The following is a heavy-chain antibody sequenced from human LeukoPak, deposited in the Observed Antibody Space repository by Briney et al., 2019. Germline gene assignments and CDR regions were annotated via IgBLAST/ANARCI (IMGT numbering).Heavy chain of an antibody. CDR1: GYTFTGYY. CDR3: AIDISPTLRLGGDYYYYGMDV. J-gene: IGHJ6*02. V-gene: IGHV1-2*02. D-gene: IGHD3-16*01. CDR2: INPNSGGI. Sequence: ASVKVSCKASGYTFTGYYIHWVRQAPGPGLEWMGWINPNSGGINYAQKFQGRVTMTRDTSISTAYMELSRLRSDDTAVYYCAIDISPTLRLGGDYYYYGMDVWGQGTTVTVSS.